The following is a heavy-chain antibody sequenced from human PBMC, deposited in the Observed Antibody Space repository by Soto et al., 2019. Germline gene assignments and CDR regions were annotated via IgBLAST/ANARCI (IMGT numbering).Heavy chain of an antibody. D-gene: IGHD6-6*01. Sequence: QVQLQESGPGLVKPSQTLSLTCTVSGGSISSGGYYWTWIRQHQGKGLGWIGYNYYSGITYYNPSIKSRVTISRDTSTNQFSLQLSSVTAADTAVYYCARGSSIAGLYYGMDVWGQGTTVTVSS. V-gene: IGHV4-31*03. CDR2: NYYSGIT. J-gene: IGHJ6*02. CDR1: GGSISSGGYY. CDR3: ARGSSIAGLYYGMDV.